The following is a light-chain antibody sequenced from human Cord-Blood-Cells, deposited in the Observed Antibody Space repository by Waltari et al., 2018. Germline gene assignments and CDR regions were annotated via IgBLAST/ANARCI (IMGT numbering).Light chain of an antibody. CDR3: QQYNNWPRGT. J-gene: IGKJ4*01. CDR1: QSVSSN. V-gene: IGKV3-15*01. Sequence: EIVMTQSPATLSVSPGERATLSCRASQSVSSNLAWYQQKPGQAPRLLIYGASTRATGISARFSGSGSGTEFTLTISSLQSEDFAVYYCQQYNNWPRGTFGGGTKVEIK. CDR2: GAS.